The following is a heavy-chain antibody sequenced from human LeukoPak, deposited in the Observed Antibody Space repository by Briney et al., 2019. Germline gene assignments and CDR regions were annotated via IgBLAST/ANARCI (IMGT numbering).Heavy chain of an antibody. J-gene: IGHJ3*02. D-gene: IGHD3-22*01. Sequence: GGSLRLSCAASGFTFRSYGMHWVRQAPGKGLEWVAFISYDGSNKYYADSAKGRFTISRDNSKNTLYLQMNSLRAEDTAVYYGANPDVYYDSSGYDAFDIWGQGTMVTVSS. CDR1: GFTFRSYG. CDR2: ISYDGSNK. CDR3: ANPDVYYDSSGYDAFDI. V-gene: IGHV3-30*18.